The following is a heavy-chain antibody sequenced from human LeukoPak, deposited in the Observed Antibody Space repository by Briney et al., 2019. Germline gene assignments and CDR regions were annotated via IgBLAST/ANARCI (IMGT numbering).Heavy chain of an antibody. Sequence: ASVKVSCKASGYTFTNYYMHWVRQAPGQGLEWMGMINPSGGGTSFAQTFQGTVTMTRDTSTTTVYVEMSSPRSEDTAVYYCARGESNFYGMDVWGQGTAIIVSS. V-gene: IGHV1-46*01. J-gene: IGHJ6*02. CDR3: ARGESNFYGMDV. CDR1: GYTFTNYY. D-gene: IGHD1-1*01. CDR2: INPSGGGT.